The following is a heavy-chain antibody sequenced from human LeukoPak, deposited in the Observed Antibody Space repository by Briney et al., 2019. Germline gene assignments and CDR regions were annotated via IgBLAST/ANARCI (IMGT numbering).Heavy chain of an antibody. V-gene: IGHV4-39*01. CDR1: GVSISSSRYY. D-gene: IGHD4-17*01. CDR2: IFYSGST. J-gene: IGHJ6*03. CDR3: ARRTVTPVYYYYYMDV. Sequence: SETLSLTCTVSGVSISSSRYYWGWIRQPPGKGLEWIGTIFYSGSTYYNPSLKSRVTISVDTSKNQFSLKLSSVTAADTAVYYCARRTVTPVYYYYYMDVWGKGTTVTISS.